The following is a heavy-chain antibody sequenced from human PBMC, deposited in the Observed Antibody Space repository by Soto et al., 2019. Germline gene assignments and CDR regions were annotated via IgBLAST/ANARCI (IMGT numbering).Heavy chain of an antibody. V-gene: IGHV4-4*02. CDR2: FHHSGST. D-gene: IGHD3-16*01. CDR1: GGSIISSNW. Sequence: QVQLQESGPGLVKPSGTLSLTCAVTGGSIISSNWWSWVRQPPGKGLEWIGEFHHSGSTNYNPSLKSRVTLSVDKSRNQFSLQLSSGTAADTAVYYCVRHGGSFFDYWGQGTLVTVSS. J-gene: IGHJ4*02. CDR3: VRHGGSFFDY.